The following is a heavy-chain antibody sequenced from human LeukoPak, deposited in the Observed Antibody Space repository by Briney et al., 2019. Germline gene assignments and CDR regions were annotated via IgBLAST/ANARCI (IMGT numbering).Heavy chain of an antibody. CDR2: IYYSGST. CDR3: TRGNSSGPFVY. J-gene: IGHJ4*02. D-gene: IGHD3-22*01. V-gene: IGHV4-31*03. CDR1: GTSISSGGYY. Sequence: PSQTLSLTCTVSGTSISSGGYYWNWIRQHPGGGLEWIGYIYYSGSTYYNPSLKSRATISVDTSKKQFSLKLNSVTAADTAMYYCTRGNSSGPFVYWGQGTLVTVSS.